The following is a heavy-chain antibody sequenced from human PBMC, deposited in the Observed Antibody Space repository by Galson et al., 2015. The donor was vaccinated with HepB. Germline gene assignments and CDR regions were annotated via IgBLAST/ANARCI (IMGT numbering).Heavy chain of an antibody. CDR3: ATGKYSYGSWGYFQH. Sequence: SVKVSCKVSGYTLTELSMHWVRQAPGKGLEWMGGSDPEDGETIYAQKFQGRVTMTEDTSTDTAYMELSSLRSEDTAVYYCATGKYSYGSWGYFQHWGQGTLVTVSS. CDR1: GYTLTELS. J-gene: IGHJ1*01. V-gene: IGHV1-24*01. D-gene: IGHD5-18*01. CDR2: SDPEDGET.